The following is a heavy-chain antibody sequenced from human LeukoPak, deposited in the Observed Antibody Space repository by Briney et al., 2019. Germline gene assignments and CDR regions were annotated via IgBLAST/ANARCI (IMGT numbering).Heavy chain of an antibody. J-gene: IGHJ4*02. Sequence: PGGSLTLSCAASGFTFSSYAMSWVRQAPGKGLEWVSAISGSGGSTYYADSVKGRFTISRDNSKNTLYLQMNSLRAEDTAVYYCAKDPHFGVVIIPHFDYWGQGTLVTVSS. CDR2: ISGSGGST. V-gene: IGHV3-23*01. CDR3: AKDPHFGVVIIPHFDY. CDR1: GFTFSSYA. D-gene: IGHD3-3*01.